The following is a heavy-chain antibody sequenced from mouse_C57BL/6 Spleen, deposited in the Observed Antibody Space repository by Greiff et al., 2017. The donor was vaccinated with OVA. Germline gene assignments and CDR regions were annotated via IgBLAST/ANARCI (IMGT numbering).Heavy chain of an antibody. CDR2: IDPNSGGT. Sequence: QVQLQQPGAELVKPGASVKLSCKASGYTFTSYWMHWVKQRPGRGLEWIGRIDPNSGGTKYNEKFKSKATLTVDKPSSTAYMQLSSLTSADSAVYYCARMDDSYFDYWGQGTTLTVSS. CDR1: GYTFTSYW. D-gene: IGHD2-4*01. J-gene: IGHJ2*01. CDR3: ARMDDSYFDY. V-gene: IGHV1-72*01.